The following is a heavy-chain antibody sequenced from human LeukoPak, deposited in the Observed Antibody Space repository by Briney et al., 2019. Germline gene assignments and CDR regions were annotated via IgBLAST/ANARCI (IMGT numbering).Heavy chain of an antibody. CDR3: TRDSANYHFAY. CDR1: GFTVNSTY. Sequence: GSLRLSCAVSGFTVNSTYMSWVRQAPGKGLEWLSIIYAGGSTYYADSMKGRFTISRDNSKNIVFLQMNDLRTEDTAFYYCTRDSANYHFAYWGQGALVTVSS. D-gene: IGHD4/OR15-4a*01. V-gene: IGHV3-53*01. J-gene: IGHJ4*02. CDR2: IYAGGST.